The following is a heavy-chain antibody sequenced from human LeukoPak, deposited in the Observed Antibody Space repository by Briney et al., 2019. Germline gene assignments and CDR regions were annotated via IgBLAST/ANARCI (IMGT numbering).Heavy chain of an antibody. Sequence: PGGSLRLSCAASGFTFSSYSMNWVRQAPGKGLEWVSSTSSSGSTIYYADSVKGRFTISRDNAKNSLYLQMNSLRAEDTAVYYCAELGITMIGGVWGKGTTVTISS. CDR1: GFTFSSYS. CDR2: TSSSGSTI. V-gene: IGHV3-48*04. CDR3: AELGITMIGGV. D-gene: IGHD3-10*02. J-gene: IGHJ6*04.